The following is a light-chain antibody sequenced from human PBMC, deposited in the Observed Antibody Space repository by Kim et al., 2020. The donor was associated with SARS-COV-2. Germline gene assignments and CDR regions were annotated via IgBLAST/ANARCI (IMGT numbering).Light chain of an antibody. CDR3: QQYYTYPQT. CDR2: AAS. J-gene: IGKJ1*01. V-gene: IGKV1-8*01. Sequence: ASTGDRVTITCRATLGISSYLAWYQQKPGKAPNLLIYAASTLQSGVPSRFSGSGSGTDFTLTISYLQSEDFATYYCQQYYTYPQTFGQGTKVEIK. CDR1: LGISSY.